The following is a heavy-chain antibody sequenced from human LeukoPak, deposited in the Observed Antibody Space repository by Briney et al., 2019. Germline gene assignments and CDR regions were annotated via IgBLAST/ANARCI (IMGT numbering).Heavy chain of an antibody. CDR2: IIPIFGTA. Sequence: GASVTVSCKASGGTFSSYAISWVRQAPGQGLEWMGGIIPIFGTANYAQKFQGRVTITTDESTSTAYTELSSLRSEDTAVYYCARGIPCGGDCYQYGMDVWGQGTTVTVSS. CDR3: ARGIPCGGDCYQYGMDV. CDR1: GGTFSSYA. V-gene: IGHV1-69*05. J-gene: IGHJ6*02. D-gene: IGHD2-21*02.